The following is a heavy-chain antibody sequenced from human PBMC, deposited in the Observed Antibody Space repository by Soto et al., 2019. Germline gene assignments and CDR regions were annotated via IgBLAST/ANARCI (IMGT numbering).Heavy chain of an antibody. D-gene: IGHD3-22*01. CDR2: INHSGST. CDR3: ARVPTVVVVDY. CDR1: GGSFSGYY. V-gene: IGHV4-34*01. J-gene: IGHJ4*02. Sequence: SETLSLTCAVYGGSFSGYYWSWIRQPPGKGLEWIGEINHSGSTNYNPSLKSRVTISVDTSKNQFSLKLSSVTAADTAVYYCARVPTVVVVDYWGQGTLVTVSS.